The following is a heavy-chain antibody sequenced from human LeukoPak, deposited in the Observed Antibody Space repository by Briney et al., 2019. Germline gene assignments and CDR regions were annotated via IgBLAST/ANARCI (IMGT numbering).Heavy chain of an antibody. J-gene: IGHJ4*02. V-gene: IGHV3-66*02. CDR2: IYSGGST. CDR3: ARDSHYDSSGF. CDR1: GLTVSSNY. Sequence: GGSLRLSCAASGLTVSSNYMSWVRQAPGKGLEWVSAIYSGGSTYYADSVKGRFTISRDNSKNTLYLQMNSLRAEDTAVYYCARDSHYDSSGFWGQGTLVTVSS. D-gene: IGHD3-22*01.